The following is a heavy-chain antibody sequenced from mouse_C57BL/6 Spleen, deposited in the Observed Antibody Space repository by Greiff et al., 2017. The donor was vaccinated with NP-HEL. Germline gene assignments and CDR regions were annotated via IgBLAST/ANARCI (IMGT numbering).Heavy chain of an antibody. CDR2: INPGSGGT. CDR3: ARDQDY. Sequence: QVQLQQSGAELVRPGTSVKVSCKASGYAFTNYLIEWVKQRPGQGLEWIGVINPGSGGTNYNEKLKGKATLTADKSSSTAYMQLSSLTSEDSAVYFCARDQDYWGQGTTLTVSS. J-gene: IGHJ2*01. V-gene: IGHV1-54*01. CDR1: GYAFTNYL.